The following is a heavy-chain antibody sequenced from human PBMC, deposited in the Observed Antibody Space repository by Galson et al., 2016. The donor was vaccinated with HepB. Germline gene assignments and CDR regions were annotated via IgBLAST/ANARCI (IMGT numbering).Heavy chain of an antibody. CDR2: IYSGGTT. CDR1: GFTVSSNY. V-gene: IGHV3-53*01. Sequence: SLRLSCAASGFTVSSNYMSWVRQAPGKGLEGVSVIYSGGTTFYGDSVKGRFTISRDTSKNTRYLQMNSLRAEDTAVSYCTTAPTLGYWGQGTLVTVSS. D-gene: IGHD3-16*01. CDR3: TTAPTLGY. J-gene: IGHJ4*02.